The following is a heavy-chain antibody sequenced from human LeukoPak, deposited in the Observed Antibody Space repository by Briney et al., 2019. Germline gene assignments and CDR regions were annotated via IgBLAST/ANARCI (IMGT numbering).Heavy chain of an antibody. CDR1: GASMSTHY. CDR2: LLDSWRT. Sequence: SETLSLTCTVSGASMSTHYWSWLRQPPGKGLEWIGYLLDSWRTKDDPSLQSRVTLSADTSKNQFSLRLTSVTAADTAVYYCATIRRGSIYGYFDFWGQGILVTVSS. CDR3: ATIRRGSIYGYFDF. D-gene: IGHD5-18*01. J-gene: IGHJ4*02. V-gene: IGHV4-59*11.